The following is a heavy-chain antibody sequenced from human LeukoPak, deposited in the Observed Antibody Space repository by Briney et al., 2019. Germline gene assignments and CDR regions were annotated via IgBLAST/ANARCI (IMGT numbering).Heavy chain of an antibody. V-gene: IGHV3-33*08. Sequence: PGGSLRLSCAASGFTFSSYWMSWVRQAPGKGLEWVAVIWYDGSNKYYADSVKGRFTISRDNSKNTLYLQMNSLRAEDTAVYYCAREGEGNWFDPWGQGTLVTVSS. D-gene: IGHD2-21*01. CDR1: GFTFSSYW. CDR2: IWYDGSNK. J-gene: IGHJ5*02. CDR3: AREGEGNWFDP.